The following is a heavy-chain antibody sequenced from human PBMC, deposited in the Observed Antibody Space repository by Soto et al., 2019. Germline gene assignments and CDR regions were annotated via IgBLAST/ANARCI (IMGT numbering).Heavy chain of an antibody. CDR1: GYTFTSYG. Sequence: ASVKVSCKASGYTFTSYGISWVRQAPGQGLEWIGWISADNGNTKYAQKFQERVTITRDMSTSTAYMELSSLRSEDTAVYYCAAGCYYDSSGYYHDAFDIWGQGTMVTVSS. D-gene: IGHD3-22*01. J-gene: IGHJ3*02. CDR2: ISADNGNT. CDR3: AAGCYYDSSGYYHDAFDI. V-gene: IGHV1-18*01.